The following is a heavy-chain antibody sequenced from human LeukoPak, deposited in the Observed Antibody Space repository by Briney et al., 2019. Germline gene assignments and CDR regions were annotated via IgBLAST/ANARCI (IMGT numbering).Heavy chain of an antibody. D-gene: IGHD1-26*01. Sequence: SETLSLTCTVSGGSISSYYWSWIRQPPGKGLEWIGYIYYSGSTNYNPSLKSRVTISVDTSKNQFSLKLSSVTAADTALYYCAKSQFSATYRGMDVWGKGTTVTISS. J-gene: IGHJ6*04. CDR3: AKSQFSATYRGMDV. CDR2: IYYSGST. V-gene: IGHV4-59*01. CDR1: GGSISSYY.